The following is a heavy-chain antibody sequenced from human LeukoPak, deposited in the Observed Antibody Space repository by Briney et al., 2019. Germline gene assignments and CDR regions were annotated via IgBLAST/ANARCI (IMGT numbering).Heavy chain of an antibody. J-gene: IGHJ4*02. CDR3: ARVFARGGEITGSYYYY. D-gene: IGHD3-10*01. CDR1: GGTFSTYA. Sequence: SVKVSCKASGGTFSTYAVNWVRQAPGQGLEWMGGIIPLFGTANYAQKFRGRVTITTDESTCTAYMELSSLRPEDTAIYYCARVFARGGEITGSYYYYWGQGTLVTVSS. V-gene: IGHV1-69*05. CDR2: IIPLFGTA.